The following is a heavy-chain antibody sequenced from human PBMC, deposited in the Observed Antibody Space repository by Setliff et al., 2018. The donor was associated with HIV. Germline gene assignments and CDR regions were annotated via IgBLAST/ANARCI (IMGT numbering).Heavy chain of an antibody. V-gene: IGHV1-2*06. Sequence: ASVKVSCKASGYTFSGYHMYWVRQAPGQGLEWMGRINPDSGGTKFTQKFQGRVTMTRDTSLSTAYMELSRLRSDDTAVYYCVREGAGPTDDAFDIWGQGTMVTVSS. CDR3: VREGAGPTDDAFDI. CDR2: INPDSGGT. D-gene: IGHD4-17*01. CDR1: GYTFSGYH. J-gene: IGHJ3*02.